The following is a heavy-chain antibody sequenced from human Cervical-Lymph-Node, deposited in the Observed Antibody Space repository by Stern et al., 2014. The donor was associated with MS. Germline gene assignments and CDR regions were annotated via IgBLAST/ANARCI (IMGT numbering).Heavy chain of an antibody. CDR2: IVPMFGIA. CDR1: GGTISNYI. CDR3: ARATSDYIWGTYRFLDS. V-gene: IGHV1-69*01. J-gene: IGHJ4*02. D-gene: IGHD3-16*02. Sequence: VKLLESGAEVKKPGSSVKVSCKASGGTISNYIIGWVRQAPGQGLEWMGGIVPMFGIANYAEKFQDRVTITADESTSTAYMDLSSLRSEDTAVYYCARATSDYIWGTYRFLDSWGQGTLVIVSS.